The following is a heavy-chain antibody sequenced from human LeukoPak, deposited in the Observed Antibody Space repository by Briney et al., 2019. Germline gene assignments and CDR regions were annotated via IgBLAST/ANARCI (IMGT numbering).Heavy chain of an antibody. V-gene: IGHV3-9*03. CDR2: ISWNSGSI. Sequence: GGSLRLSCSASGFIFSSYTMNWVRQAPGKGLEWVSGISWNSGSIGYADSVKGRFTISRDNAKNSLYLQMNSLRAEDMALYYCAKDNSAGGYDFWSGYYSYFDYWGQGTLVTVSS. CDR1: GFIFSSYT. J-gene: IGHJ4*02. CDR3: AKDNSAGGYDFWSGYYSYFDY. D-gene: IGHD3-3*01.